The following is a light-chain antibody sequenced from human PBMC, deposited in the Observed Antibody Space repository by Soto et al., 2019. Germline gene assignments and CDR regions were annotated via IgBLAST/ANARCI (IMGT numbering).Light chain of an antibody. CDR2: AAS. Sequence: DIEMTQSPSSLSASVGDRVTITCRASQSISSYLNWYQQKPGKVPKLLIYAASSLQSGVPPRFSGSGSGAYFPLTISSLQPEDFATYYCQQSYGTPLSFGGGTKVEIK. CDR3: QQSYGTPLS. V-gene: IGKV1-39*01. J-gene: IGKJ4*01. CDR1: QSISSY.